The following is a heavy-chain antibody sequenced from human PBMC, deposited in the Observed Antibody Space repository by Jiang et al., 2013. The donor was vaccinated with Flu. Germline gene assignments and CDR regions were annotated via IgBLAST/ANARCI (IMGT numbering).Heavy chain of an antibody. V-gene: IGHV5-10-1*01. CDR2: IDPSDSYT. CDR1: GYSFTSYW. CDR3: AIRDSSGYYNGMDV. D-gene: IGHD3-22*01. Sequence: GAEVKKPGESLKISCKGSGYSFTSYWIGWVRQMPGKGLEWMGRIDPSDSYTNYSPSFQGHVTISADKSISTAYLQWXSLKASDTAMYYCAIRDSSGYYNGMDVWGKGPRSP. J-gene: IGHJ6*04.